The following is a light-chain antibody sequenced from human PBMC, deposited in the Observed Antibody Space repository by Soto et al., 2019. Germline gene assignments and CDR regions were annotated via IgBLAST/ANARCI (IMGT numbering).Light chain of an antibody. CDR3: IQALETPVT. J-gene: IGKJ3*01. V-gene: IGKV2-28*01. CDR2: LGS. CDR1: QSLLDSDAYNY. Sequence: DIVMTQSPLSLPVTPGEPASISCRSSQSLLDSDAYNYLDWYLQKPGQSPQLLIYLGSNRASGDRQRLRGGGEGSDVTLNIRRVEGEDVGDYYGIQALETPVTFGPGNKGHSK.